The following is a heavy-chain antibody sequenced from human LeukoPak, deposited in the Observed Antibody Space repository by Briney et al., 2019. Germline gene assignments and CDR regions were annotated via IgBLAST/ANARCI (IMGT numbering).Heavy chain of an antibody. CDR2: INPSGGST. V-gene: IGHV1-46*01. CDR1: GYTFTSYY. Sequence: ASVKVSCKASGYTFTSYYMHWVRQAPGQGLEWMGIINPSGGSTSYAQKFQGRVTMTRDMSTSTVYMELSSLRSEDTAVYYCARGLSYGPGSYYLVDYWGQGTLVTVSS. J-gene: IGHJ4*02. D-gene: IGHD3-10*01. CDR3: ARGLSYGPGSYYLVDY.